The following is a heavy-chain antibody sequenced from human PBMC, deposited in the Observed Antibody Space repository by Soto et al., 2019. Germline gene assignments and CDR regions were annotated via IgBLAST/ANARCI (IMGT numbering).Heavy chain of an antibody. CDR2: ITSSGGYT. CDR1: GLTFSDYY. D-gene: IGHD2-8*01. Sequence: RGGSLRLSCAPSGLTFSDYYMSWLRQAPGKGLEGVSYITSSGGYTKYADSVQGRFTISRDNAKNSPYLQMTSLRAEHTAVYYCAKVSEIVRVRAFDIWGQGTMVTVSS. CDR3: AKVSEIVRVRAFDI. V-gene: IGHV3-11*03. J-gene: IGHJ3*02.